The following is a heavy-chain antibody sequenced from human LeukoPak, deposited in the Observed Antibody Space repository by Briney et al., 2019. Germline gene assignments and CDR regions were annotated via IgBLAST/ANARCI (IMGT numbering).Heavy chain of an antibody. D-gene: IGHD3-22*01. CDR3: AKDTALYYYDSSGNDY. Sequence: PGGSLRLSCAASGFTFSSYEMNWVRQAPGKGLEWVSYISSSGSTIYYADSVKGRFTISRDNSKNTLYLQMNSLRAEDTAVYYCAKDTALYYYDSSGNDYWGQGTLVTVSS. J-gene: IGHJ4*02. V-gene: IGHV3-48*03. CDR2: ISSSGSTI. CDR1: GFTFSSYE.